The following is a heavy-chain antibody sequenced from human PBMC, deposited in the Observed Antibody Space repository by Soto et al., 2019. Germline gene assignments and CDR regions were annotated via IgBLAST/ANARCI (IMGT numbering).Heavy chain of an antibody. CDR3: ARDYGDYSFFFDY. D-gene: IGHD4-17*01. J-gene: IGHJ4*02. CDR1: GGSITTYQ. V-gene: IGHV4-59*01. CDR2: YSGFT. Sequence: SETLSLTCTGSGGSITTYQWSWIRQPPGKGLEWIGGYSGFTNYNPSLESRATISVDHSKNQFFLTLRSVTAADTAVYYCARDYGDYSFFFDYWGQGALVTVS.